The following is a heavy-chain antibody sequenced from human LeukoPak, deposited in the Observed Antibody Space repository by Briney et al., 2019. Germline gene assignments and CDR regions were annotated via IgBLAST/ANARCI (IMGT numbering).Heavy chain of an antibody. D-gene: IGHD1-26*01. CDR1: GFTFSSYA. CDR3: AKDDFSSGELRSYFDY. J-gene: IGHJ4*02. V-gene: IGHV3-23*01. CDR2: ISGSGGST. Sequence: GSLRLSWAASGFTFSSYAMSWVRQAPGKGLEWVSAISGSGGSTYYADSVKGRFTISRDNSKNTLYLQMNSLRAEDTAVYYCAKDDFSSGELRSYFDYWGQGTLVTVSS.